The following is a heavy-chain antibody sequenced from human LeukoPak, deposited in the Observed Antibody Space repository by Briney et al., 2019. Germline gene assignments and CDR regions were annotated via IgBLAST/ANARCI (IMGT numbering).Heavy chain of an antibody. J-gene: IGHJ6*02. D-gene: IGHD1-1*01. CDR3: ARVRRENVNYYYYYGMDV. CDR1: GFTVSSNY. V-gene: IGHV3-66*01. CDR2: IYSGGST. Sequence: GGSLRLSCAASGFTVSSNYMSWVRQAPGKGLEWVSVIYSGGSTYYADSVKGRFTISRDNSKNTLYLQMNSLRAEDTAVYYCARVRRENVNYYYYYGMDVWGQGTTVTVSS.